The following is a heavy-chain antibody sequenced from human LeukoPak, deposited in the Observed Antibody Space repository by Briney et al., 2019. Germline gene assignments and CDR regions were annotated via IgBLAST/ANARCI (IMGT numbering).Heavy chain of an antibody. CDR3: ARAPSSGWYFNY. D-gene: IGHD6-19*01. J-gene: IGHJ4*02. CDR2: IYYSGST. CDR1: GGSISSGAYY. Sequence: SETLSLTCTVSGGSISSGAYYWSWIRQHPGKGLEWIGYIYYSGSTYYNPSLKSRITISVDTSKNQFSLKLSSVTAADTAVYYCARAPSSGWYFNYWGQGTLLTVSS. V-gene: IGHV4-31*03.